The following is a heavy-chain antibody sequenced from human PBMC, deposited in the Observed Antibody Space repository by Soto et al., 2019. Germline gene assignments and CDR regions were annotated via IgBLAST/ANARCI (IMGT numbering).Heavy chain of an antibody. CDR3: ARVYYDFWNYGMDV. V-gene: IGHV4-34*01. CDR2: INHSGST. Sequence: SETLSLTCAVYGGSFSGYYWSWIRQPPGKGLEWIGEINHSGSTNYNPSLKSRVTISVDTSKNQFSLKLSSVTAADTAVYYCARVYYDFWNYGMDVWGQGTTVTVSS. D-gene: IGHD3-3*01. CDR1: GGSFSGYY. J-gene: IGHJ6*02.